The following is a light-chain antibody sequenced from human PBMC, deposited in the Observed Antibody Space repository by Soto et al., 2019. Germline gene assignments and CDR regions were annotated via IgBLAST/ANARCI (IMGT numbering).Light chain of an antibody. Sequence: EIVLTQSPGTVSLSPGERATLSCRASQSVTSSYLAWYQQKPGQAPRLLIYGATSRASGIPDRFSGSGSGTDFTLTISRLEPEDFAVYYCQQFGDSLTFGPGTKVDIK. J-gene: IGKJ3*01. CDR3: QQFGDSLT. CDR2: GAT. V-gene: IGKV3-20*01. CDR1: QSVTSSY.